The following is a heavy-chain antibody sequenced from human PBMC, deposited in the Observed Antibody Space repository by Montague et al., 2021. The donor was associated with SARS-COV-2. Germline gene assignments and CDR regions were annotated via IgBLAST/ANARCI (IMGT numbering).Heavy chain of an antibody. CDR2: MSYDGNFE. Sequence: SLRLSCAASGFTFSTYAVHWVRQAPGKGLEWVAIMSYDGNFEQYADSVKGRFTISRDSSKDTLHLQMNSLTAEDTAIYYCARDRDWDDWCGMDVWGQGTTVTVSS. CDR1: GFTFSTYA. V-gene: IGHV3-33*01. D-gene: IGHD2-21*01. CDR3: ARDRDWDDWCGMDV. J-gene: IGHJ6*02.